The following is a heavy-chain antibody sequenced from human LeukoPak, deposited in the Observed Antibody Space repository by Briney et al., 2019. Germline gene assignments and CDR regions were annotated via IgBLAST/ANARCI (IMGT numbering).Heavy chain of an antibody. D-gene: IGHD3/OR15-3a*01. V-gene: IGHV3-30*18. Sequence: GRSLRLSCAASGFTFSRYGMHWVRQAPGKGLEWVAVISYDGSNKYYADSVKGLFTISRDNSKNTLYLQMNSLTAEDTAVYYCAKSSLTSWDWPNDYWGQGTLVTVSS. CDR3: AKSSLTSWDWPNDY. CDR1: GFTFSRYG. CDR2: ISYDGSNK. J-gene: IGHJ4*02.